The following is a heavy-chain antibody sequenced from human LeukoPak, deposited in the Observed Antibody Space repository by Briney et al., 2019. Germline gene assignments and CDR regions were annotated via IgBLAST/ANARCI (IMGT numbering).Heavy chain of an antibody. D-gene: IGHD4-23*01. J-gene: IGHJ4*02. CDR1: GYTFTNYA. Sequence: ASVKVSCKASGYTFTNYALHWVRLGPGQRLEWMGWTNGATGNTGFSHDFHGRLTITVDTSASTAYMELSSLKSDDTAVYYCARSPGGNARTWLDYWGQGTLVTVSS. CDR2: TNGATGNT. CDR3: ARSPGGNARTWLDY. V-gene: IGHV1-3*01.